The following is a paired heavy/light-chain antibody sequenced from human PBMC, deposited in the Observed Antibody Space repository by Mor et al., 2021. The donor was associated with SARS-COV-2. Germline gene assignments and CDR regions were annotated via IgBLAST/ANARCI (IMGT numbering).Light chain of an antibody. J-gene: IGLJ2*01. CDR3: QVWDSSSDHPGV. CDR1: NIGSKS. CDR2: DDS. V-gene: IGLV3-21*03. Sequence: SYVLTQPPSVSVAPGKTARITCGGNNIGSKSVHWYQQKPGQAPVLVVYDDSDRPSGIPERFSGSNSGNTATLTISRVEAGDEADYYCQVWDSSSDHPGVFGGGTKLTVL.
Heavy chain of an antibody. CDR3: ARDWQHGQDSSGYYSNYYYGMDV. CDR1: GFTFSSYS. CDR2: ISSSSSTI. J-gene: IGHJ6*02. Sequence: EVQLVESGGGLVQPGGSLRLSCAASGFTFSSYSMNWVRQAPGKGLEWVSYISSSSSTIYYADSVKGRFTISRDNAKNSLYLQMNSLRAEDTAVYYCARDWQHGQDSSGYYSNYYYGMDVWGQGTTVTVSS. D-gene: IGHD3-22*01. V-gene: IGHV3-48*01.